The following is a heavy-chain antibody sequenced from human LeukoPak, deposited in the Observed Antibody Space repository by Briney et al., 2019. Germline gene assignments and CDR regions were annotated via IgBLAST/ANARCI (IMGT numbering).Heavy chain of an antibody. Sequence: SETLSLTCAAYGGSFSGYYWSWIRQPPGKGLEWIGEINHSGSTNYNPSLKSRVTISVDTSKNQFSLKLSSVTAADTAVYYCARHSRLFNYYGSGSSNYFDYWGQGTLVTVSS. CDR1: GGSFSGYY. J-gene: IGHJ4*02. V-gene: IGHV4-34*01. CDR3: ARHSRLFNYYGSGSSNYFDY. D-gene: IGHD3-10*01. CDR2: INHSGST.